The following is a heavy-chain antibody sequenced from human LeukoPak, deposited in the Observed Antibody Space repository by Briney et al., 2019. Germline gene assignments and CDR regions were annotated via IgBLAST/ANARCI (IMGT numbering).Heavy chain of an antibody. J-gene: IGHJ6*02. CDR2: ISGSGGST. CDR3: AKARVVSSGSSYGMDV. V-gene: IGHV3-23*01. Sequence: GGSLRLSCAASGFTFSSYAMSWVRQAPGKGLEWVSAISGSGGSTYYADSVKGRFTISRDNSKNTLYLQMNSLRAEDTAVYYCAKARVVSSGSSYGMDVWGQGTTVTVSS. CDR1: GFTFSSYA. D-gene: IGHD3-10*01.